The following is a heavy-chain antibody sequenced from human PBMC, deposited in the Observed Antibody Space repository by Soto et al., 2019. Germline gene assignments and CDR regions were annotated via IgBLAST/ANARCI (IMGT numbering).Heavy chain of an antibody. CDR1: GGTFSSYA. CDR2: IIPIFGTA. CDR3: ARDTSGSSGWYGPWAFDP. Sequence: QVQLVQSGAEVKKPGSSVKVSCKASGGTFSSYAISWVRQAPGQGLEWMGGIIPIFGTANYAQKFQDRVTITADESTSTAYMELSSLRSEDTAVDYCARDTSGSSGWYGPWAFDPWGQGTLGTVSS. D-gene: IGHD6-19*01. J-gene: IGHJ5*02. V-gene: IGHV1-69*01.